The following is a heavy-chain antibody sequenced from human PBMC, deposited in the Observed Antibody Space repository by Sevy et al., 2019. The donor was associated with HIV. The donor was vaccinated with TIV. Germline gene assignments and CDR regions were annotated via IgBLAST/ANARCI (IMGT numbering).Heavy chain of an antibody. V-gene: IGHV3-48*03. CDR3: ARDLPPSATTVAHFDY. D-gene: IGHD4-17*01. J-gene: IGHJ4*02. CDR1: GFLFSSYD. Sequence: GGSLRLSCAASGFLFSSYDFNWVRQAPGKGLEWVSYISQSGTTTYSDSVRGRFTISRDNAKNSLYLQMNTLRAEETAVYFCARDLPPSATTVAHFDYWGQGTLVTVSS. CDR2: ISQSGTTT.